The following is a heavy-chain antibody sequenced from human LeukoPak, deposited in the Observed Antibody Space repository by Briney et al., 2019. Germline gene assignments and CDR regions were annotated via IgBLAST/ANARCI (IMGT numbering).Heavy chain of an antibody. CDR3: AKDHMYSSSSSWFDP. Sequence: GGSLRLSCAGSGFAFGTYAMSWVRQAPGKGLEWVSGITGSGENAYFADSVKGRFIISRDNSKNTLHLEMHSLRAEDTAVYYCAKDHMYSSSSSWFDPWGQGTLVIVSS. CDR2: ITGSGENA. D-gene: IGHD6-6*01. V-gene: IGHV3-23*01. J-gene: IGHJ5*02. CDR1: GFAFGTYA.